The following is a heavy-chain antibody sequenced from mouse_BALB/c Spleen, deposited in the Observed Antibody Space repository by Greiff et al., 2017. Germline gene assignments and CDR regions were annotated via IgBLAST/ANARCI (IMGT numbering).Heavy chain of an antibody. V-gene: IGHV14-1*02. J-gene: IGHJ3*01. CDR3: ASLYYGYDDGFAY. CDR1: GFNIKDYY. D-gene: IGHD2-2*01. Sequence: EVQLQQSGAELVRPGALVKLSCKASGFNIKDYYMHWVKQRPEQGLEWIGWIDPENGNTIYDPKFQGKASITADTSSNTAYLQLSSLTSEDTAVYYCASLYYGYDDGFAYWGQGTLVTVS. CDR2: IDPENGNT.